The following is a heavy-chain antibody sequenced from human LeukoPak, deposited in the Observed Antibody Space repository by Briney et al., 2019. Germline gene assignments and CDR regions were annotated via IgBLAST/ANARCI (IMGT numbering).Heavy chain of an antibody. D-gene: IGHD2-8*02. CDR3: ARLFASTGDS. V-gene: IGHV3-48*02. CDR1: GVTFSSYS. J-gene: IGHJ4*02. Sequence: QTGGSLRLSCAASGVTFSSYSMSWVRQAPGKGLEWVPYISSISTTMYYADSVKGRFTISRDNAKNSLYLQMDSLRDEDTAVYYCARLFASTGDSWGQGTLVTVSS. CDR2: ISSISTTM.